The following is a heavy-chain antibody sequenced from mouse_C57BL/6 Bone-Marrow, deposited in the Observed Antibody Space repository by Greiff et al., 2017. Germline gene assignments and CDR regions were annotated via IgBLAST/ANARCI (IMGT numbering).Heavy chain of an antibody. CDR2: IHPNSGST. D-gene: IGHD1-1*01. J-gene: IGHJ1*03. CDR3: ARWVYYGSSYDWYFDV. V-gene: IGHV1-64*01. Sequence: QVQLQQPGAELVKPGASVKLSCKASGYTFTSYWMHWVKQRPGQGLEWIGMIHPNSGSTNYNEKFKSKATLTVDKSSSTAYMQLSSLTSEDSAVYYCARWVYYGSSYDWYFDVWGTGTTVTVSS. CDR1: GYTFTSYW.